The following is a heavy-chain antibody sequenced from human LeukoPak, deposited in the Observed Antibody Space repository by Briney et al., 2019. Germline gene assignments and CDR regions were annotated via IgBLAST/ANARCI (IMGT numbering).Heavy chain of an antibody. Sequence: GGSLRLSCAASGLTVSSDYMSWVRQAPGKGLEWVSVMYSGGSTYYADSVKGRFTISRDNSKNTLYLQMNSLRAEDTAVYYCARDSGILPYGMDVWGQGTTVTVSS. CDR2: MYSGGST. D-gene: IGHD1-26*01. CDR3: ARDSGILPYGMDV. J-gene: IGHJ6*02. V-gene: IGHV3-66*01. CDR1: GLTVSSDY.